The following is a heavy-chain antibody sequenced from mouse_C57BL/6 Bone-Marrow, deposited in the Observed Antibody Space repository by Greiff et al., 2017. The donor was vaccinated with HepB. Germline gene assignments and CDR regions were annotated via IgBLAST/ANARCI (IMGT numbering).Heavy chain of an antibody. V-gene: IGHV1-9*01. CDR2: ILPGSGST. CDR1: GYTFSSYW. Sequence: QVQLKEPGAELMKPGASVKISCKASGYTFSSYWIDWVKQRPGQGLEWIGEILPGSGSTNYNEKFKGKATFTADTSSNTAYMQLSSLTSEDSAVYYCAKNYAYERDWYFDVWGAGTTVTLSS. CDR3: AKNYAYERDWYFDV. J-gene: IGHJ1*01. D-gene: IGHD2-2*01.